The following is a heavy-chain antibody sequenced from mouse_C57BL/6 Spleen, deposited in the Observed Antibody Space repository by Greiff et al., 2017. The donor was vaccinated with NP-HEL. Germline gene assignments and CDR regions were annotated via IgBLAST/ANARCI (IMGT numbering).Heavy chain of an antibody. CDR1: GYTFTDYE. Sequence: VQLQQSGAELVRPGASVTLSCKASGYTFTDYEMHWVKQTPVHGLEWIGAIDPETGGTAYNQKFKGKAILTADKSSSTAYMELSSLTSEDSAVYYCTREGMVEFAYWGKGTLVTVSA. CDR3: TREGMVEFAY. J-gene: IGHJ3*01. D-gene: IGHD1-1*02. V-gene: IGHV1-15*01. CDR2: IDPETGGT.